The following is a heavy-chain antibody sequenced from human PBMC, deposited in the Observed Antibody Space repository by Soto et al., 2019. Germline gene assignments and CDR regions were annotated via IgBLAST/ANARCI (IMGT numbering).Heavy chain of an antibody. J-gene: IGHJ4*02. CDR3: AKRGVDTFGLSY. CDR1: GCTFSSFW. Sequence: EVQLVESGGGLVQPGGSLRLSCAVSGCTFSSFWMHWVRQAPGEGLVWVSRINTDGSSTSYADSVKGRFTISRDNAKNTLYLQMNSLRVEDTAMYYCAKRGVDTFGLSYWGQGTLVTVSS. CDR2: INTDGSST. D-gene: IGHD3-10*01. V-gene: IGHV3-74*01.